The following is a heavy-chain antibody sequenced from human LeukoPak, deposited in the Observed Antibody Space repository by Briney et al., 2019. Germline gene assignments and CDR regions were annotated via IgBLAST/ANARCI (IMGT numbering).Heavy chain of an antibody. D-gene: IGHD2-15*01. J-gene: IGHJ5*02. CDR1: GYSFTSYW. V-gene: IGHV5-51*01. Sequence: GASPKISCKGSGYSFTSYWIGWVRQMPGKSLEWGGIIYPGYSDIRYSPSFLGPVTISADKSILTVYLEWSSLKASDTVMYYCATLGYCSGGSCYSGLLANWFDPWGQGTLVTVSS. CDR3: ATLGYCSGGSCYSGLLANWFDP. CDR2: IYPGYSDI.